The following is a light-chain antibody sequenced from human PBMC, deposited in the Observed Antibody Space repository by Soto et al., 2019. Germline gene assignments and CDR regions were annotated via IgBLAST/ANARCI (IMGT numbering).Light chain of an antibody. V-gene: IGKV1-33*01. CDR3: QQYYDLPIT. CDR1: QDIEKY. Sequence: DIQMTQSPSSLSASVGDRVTITCQASQDIEKYLNWYQQKPGKAPKLLIDDVTNLETGVPSKFTGSGSGTHFTFTIGSLHPEDIATYYCQQYYDLPITFGQGTRLDIK. CDR2: DVT. J-gene: IGKJ5*01.